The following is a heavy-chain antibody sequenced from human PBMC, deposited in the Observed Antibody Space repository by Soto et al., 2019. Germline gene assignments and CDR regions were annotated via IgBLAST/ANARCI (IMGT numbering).Heavy chain of an antibody. CDR1: GYPVTAYY. V-gene: IGHV1-2*02. CDR3: ARGGGVAVAGSAAFDM. D-gene: IGHD6-19*01. J-gene: IGHJ3*02. Sequence: QLHLVQSGAVVKKPGASVTVSCSASGYPVTAYYMHWVRQAPGRGLEWMGGINPATGAAKYTQTFQGRVTMTRDTSTSTVFMDLSGLTSEATAVFYCARGGGVAVAGSAAFDMWGQGTLVTVSS. CDR2: INPATGAA.